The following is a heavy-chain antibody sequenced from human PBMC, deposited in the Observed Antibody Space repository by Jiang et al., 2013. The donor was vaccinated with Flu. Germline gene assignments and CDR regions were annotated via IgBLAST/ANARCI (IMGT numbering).Heavy chain of an antibody. CDR3: ARSSNTYYYDSSGYEFDY. J-gene: IGHJ4*02. CDR2: IDWDDDK. D-gene: IGHD3-22*01. CDR1: GFSLSTSGMR. Sequence: KPTQTLTLTCTFSGFSLSTSGMRVSWIRQPPGKALEWLARIDWDDDKLYSTSLKTRLTISKDTSKNQVVLTMTNMDPVDTATYYCARSSNTYYYDSSGYEFDYWGQGTLVTVSS. V-gene: IGHV2-70*04.